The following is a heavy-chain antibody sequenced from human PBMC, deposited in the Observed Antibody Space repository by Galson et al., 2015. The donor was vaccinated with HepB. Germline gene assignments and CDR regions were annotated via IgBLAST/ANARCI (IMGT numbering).Heavy chain of an antibody. CDR3: ATEDCSGGLCLGH. CDR1: GFTFTNYG. D-gene: IGHD2-15*01. J-gene: IGHJ4*02. Sequence: SLRLACAASGFTFTNYGMHWVRQAPGKGLEWVAVVSHDGNFKDYADSVKGRFTISRDDSKKTLHLQMNSLGAEDTAVDHCATEDCSGGLCLGHWGQGTLVTVSS. V-gene: IGHV3-30*03. CDR2: VSHDGNFK.